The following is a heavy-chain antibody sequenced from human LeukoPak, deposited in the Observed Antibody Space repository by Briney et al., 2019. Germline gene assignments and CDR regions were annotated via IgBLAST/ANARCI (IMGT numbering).Heavy chain of an antibody. CDR3: ARGYSIDY. CDR1: GFTFSSYG. J-gene: IGHJ4*02. Sequence: GTLRLSCAASGFTFSSYGMSWVRQAPGKGLEWIGSVFYGGSTYYNPSLGSRVTISVDTSKNQFSLKLSSVTAADTAVYYCARGYSIDYWGQGTLVTVSS. V-gene: IGHV4-39*07. CDR2: VFYGGST. D-gene: IGHD1-26*01.